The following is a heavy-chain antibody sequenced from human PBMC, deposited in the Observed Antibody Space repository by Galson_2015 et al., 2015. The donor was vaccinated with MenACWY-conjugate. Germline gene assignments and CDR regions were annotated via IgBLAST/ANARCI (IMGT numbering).Heavy chain of an antibody. CDR1: GYSFTNYW. V-gene: IGHV5-51*01. J-gene: IGHJ6*02. D-gene: IGHD3-22*01. CDR3: ARATGAVIRGLTKTGGMDV. CDR2: INPPDSDI. Sequence: QSGAEVKKPGESLKMSCKGSGYSFTNYWIVWVRQMPGKGLEWMGIINPPDSDITYSPSFQGQVTISVDRSISTAFLQWRSLRASDTAIYYCARATGAVIRGLTKTGGMDVWGQGTTVTVSS.